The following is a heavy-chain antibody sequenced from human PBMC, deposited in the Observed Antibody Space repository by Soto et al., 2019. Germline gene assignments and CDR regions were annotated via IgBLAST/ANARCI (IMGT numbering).Heavy chain of an antibody. V-gene: IGHV1-18*01. J-gene: IGHJ4*02. CDR1: GYTFTTFG. CDR2: ISTDKGHT. CDR3: ATRSPASDY. Sequence: QVQLVQSGPEVKKPGASVKVSCRTSGYTFTTFGITWVRQAPGQGLEWMGWISTDKGHTNYAQKFQGRVTMTTDTSTSTAYMELRSLRSDDTAIYYCATRSPASDYWGQGTLVTVST.